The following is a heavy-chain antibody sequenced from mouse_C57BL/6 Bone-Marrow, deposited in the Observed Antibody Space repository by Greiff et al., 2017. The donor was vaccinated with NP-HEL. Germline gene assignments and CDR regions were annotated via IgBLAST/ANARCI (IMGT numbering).Heavy chain of an antibody. CDR1: GYTFTDYY. D-gene: IGHD1-1*01. Sequence: VHVKQSGPELVKPGASVKMSCKASGYTFTDYYMHWVKQSHGKSLEWIGYIYPNNGGNGYNQKFKGKATLTVDKSSSTAYMELRSLTSEDSAVYYCAITTVVAGDYFDDWGQGTTLTVSS. CDR3: AITTVVAGDYFDD. CDR2: IYPNNGGN. V-gene: IGHV1-34*01. J-gene: IGHJ2*01.